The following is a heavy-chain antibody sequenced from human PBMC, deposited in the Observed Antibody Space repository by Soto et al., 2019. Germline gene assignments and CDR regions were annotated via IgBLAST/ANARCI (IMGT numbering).Heavy chain of an antibody. CDR2: IVPIFGTT. Sequence: QVQLLQSGSEVKKPGSSVKVSCRASGGNFRRYSISWVRQAPGQGLEWMGGIVPIFGTTNYAQRFRGRLTITADESTRTAFMELTTLTSDDTAIYYCARPDEGGYSSDHHYYYALDLWGQGTAVTVTS. D-gene: IGHD3-22*01. CDR3: ARPDEGGYSSDHHYYYALDL. V-gene: IGHV1-69*01. CDR1: GGNFRRYS. J-gene: IGHJ6*02.